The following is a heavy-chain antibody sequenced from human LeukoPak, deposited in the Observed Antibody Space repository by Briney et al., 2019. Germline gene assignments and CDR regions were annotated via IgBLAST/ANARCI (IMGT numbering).Heavy chain of an antibody. Sequence: GGSLRLSCAASGFTFSDYYMSWIRQAPGKGLEWVSYISSTSGRTTYYADSVKGRFTISRDNAKNSLYLQMNSLRAEDTAAYYCAKDQVVVVPADWFDPWGQGTLVTVSS. J-gene: IGHJ5*02. CDR3: AKDQVVVVPADWFDP. V-gene: IGHV3-11*01. CDR1: GFTFSDYY. D-gene: IGHD2-2*01. CDR2: ISSTSGRTT.